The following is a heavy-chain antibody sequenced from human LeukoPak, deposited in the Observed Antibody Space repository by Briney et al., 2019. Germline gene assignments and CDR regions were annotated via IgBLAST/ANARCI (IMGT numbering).Heavy chain of an antibody. CDR3: ASDSYSPEYFQH. V-gene: IGHV3-66*01. CDR1: GFTFSDHY. J-gene: IGHJ1*01. Sequence: GGSLRLSCSASGFTFSDHYMDWVRQAPGKGLEWVSVIYSGGSTFYADSVKGRFTISRDNSKNTLYLQMNSLRAEDTAVYYCASDSYSPEYFQHWGQGTLVTVSS. CDR2: IYSGGST. D-gene: IGHD2-15*01.